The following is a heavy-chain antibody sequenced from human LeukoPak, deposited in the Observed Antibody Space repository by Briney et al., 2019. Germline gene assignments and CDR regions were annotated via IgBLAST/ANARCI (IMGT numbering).Heavy chain of an antibody. V-gene: IGHV3-23*01. D-gene: IGHD3-3*01. CDR3: ARGRGGFWRTEIDY. J-gene: IGHJ4*02. CDR2: ISHVGGT. CDR1: GFTFSDYA. Sequence: GGSLRLPCAASGFTFSDYAMSWVRQAPEKGLEWVSTISHVGGTYYADSVRGRFTISRDDSKNMVYLQMDSLRAEDTAVYYCARGRGGFWRTEIDYWGQGTLVTVSS.